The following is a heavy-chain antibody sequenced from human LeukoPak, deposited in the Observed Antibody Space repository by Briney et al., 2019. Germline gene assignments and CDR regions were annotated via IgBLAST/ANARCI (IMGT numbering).Heavy chain of an antibody. CDR3: ARDLQLGGDDYAYYYYGMDV. J-gene: IGHJ6*02. D-gene: IGHD5-12*01. Sequence: ASVKVSCKASGYTFTSYYMHWVRQAPGQGLEWMGIINPSGGSTSYAQKFQGRVTMTRDTSTSTVYMELSSLRSEDTAVYYCARDLQLGGDDYAYYYYGMDVWGQGTTVTVSS. CDR2: INPSGGST. CDR1: GYTFTSYY. V-gene: IGHV1-46*01.